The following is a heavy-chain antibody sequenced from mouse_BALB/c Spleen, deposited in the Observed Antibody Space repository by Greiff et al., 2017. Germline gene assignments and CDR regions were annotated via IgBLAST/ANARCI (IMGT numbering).Heavy chain of an antibody. CDR1: GFTFSSYG. V-gene: IGHV5-6*01. Sequence: EVKLQESGGDLVKPGGSLKLSCAASGFTFSSYGMSWVRQTPDKRLEWVATISSGGSYTYYPDSVKGRFTISRDNAKNTLYLQMSSLKSEDTAMYYCARQGGSSSYWYFDVWGAGTTVTVSS. D-gene: IGHD1-1*01. CDR3: ARQGGSSSYWYFDV. J-gene: IGHJ1*01. CDR2: ISSGGSYT.